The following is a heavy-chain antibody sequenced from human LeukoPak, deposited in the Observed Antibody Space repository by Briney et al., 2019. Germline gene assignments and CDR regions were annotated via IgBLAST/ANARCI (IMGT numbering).Heavy chain of an antibody. V-gene: IGHV3-23*01. CDR3: AKVMRGYYYDSSGYLFDY. J-gene: IGHJ4*02. CDR1: GFTFSSYA. Sequence: PGGSLRLSCAASGFTFSSYAMSWVRQAPGKGLEWVSAISGSGGSTYYAHSVKGRFTISRDNSKNTLYLQMNSLRAEDAAVYYCAKVMRGYYYDSSGYLFDYWGQGTLVTVSS. CDR2: ISGSGGST. D-gene: IGHD3-22*01.